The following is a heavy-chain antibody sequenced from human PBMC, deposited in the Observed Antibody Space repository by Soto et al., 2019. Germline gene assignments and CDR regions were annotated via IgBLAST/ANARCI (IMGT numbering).Heavy chain of an antibody. V-gene: IGHV4-59*01. CDR1: GGSITSYH. CDR2: TSYTGNT. Sequence: SETLSLTCVVSGGSITSYHWSWIRQFPGKGLEWIAYTSYTGNTNYNPSLQSRVTISMDTSKNQLSLKLTSMTAADTAVYYCARVQIGPYYYDSSGHRLDAFDIWGQGTMVTVSS. J-gene: IGHJ3*02. D-gene: IGHD3-22*01. CDR3: ARVQIGPYYYDSSGHRLDAFDI.